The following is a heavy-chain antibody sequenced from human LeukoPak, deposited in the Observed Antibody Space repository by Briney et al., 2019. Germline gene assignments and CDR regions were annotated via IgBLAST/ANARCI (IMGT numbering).Heavy chain of an antibody. V-gene: IGHV3-72*01. CDR2: TRNKANGYTT. J-gene: IGHJ4*02. CDR1: GFTFSDHY. D-gene: IGHD3-22*01. Sequence: GGSLRLSCAASGFTFSDHYMDWVRQAPGKGLEWLGRTRNKANGYTTEYAASVKDRFIMSRDDTKNSVYLQMNSLKTEDTAVYYCARVGNSGGYYNPLDYWGQGTLVTVSS. CDR3: ARVGNSGGYYNPLDY.